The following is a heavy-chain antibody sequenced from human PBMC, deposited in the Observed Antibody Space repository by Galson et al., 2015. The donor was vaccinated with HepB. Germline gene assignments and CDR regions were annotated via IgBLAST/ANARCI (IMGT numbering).Heavy chain of an antibody. CDR1: GYSFTSCW. J-gene: IGHJ4*02. CDR2: IDPSDSYT. Sequence: QSGAEVKKPGESLRISCKGSGYSFTSCWISWVRQMPGKGLEWMGRIDPSDSYTNYSPSFQGHVTISADKSISTAYLQWSSLKASDTAMYDCARQYIVVVPAAMPAPTDYWGQGTLVTVSS. CDR3: ARQYIVVVPAAMPAPTDY. D-gene: IGHD2-2*01. V-gene: IGHV5-10-1*01.